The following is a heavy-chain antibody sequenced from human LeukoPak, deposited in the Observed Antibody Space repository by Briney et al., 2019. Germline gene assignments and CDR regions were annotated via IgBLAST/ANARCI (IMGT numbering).Heavy chain of an antibody. Sequence: SETLSLTCAVYGGSFSGYYWSWIRQPPGKGLEWIGEINHSGSTNYNPSLKSRVTISVDTSKNQFSLKLSSVTAADTAVYYCARESGYGSGSYYNSALGYWGQGTLVTVSS. J-gene: IGHJ4*02. CDR2: INHSGST. CDR3: ARESGYGSGSYYNSALGY. D-gene: IGHD3-10*01. CDR1: GGSFSGYY. V-gene: IGHV4-34*01.